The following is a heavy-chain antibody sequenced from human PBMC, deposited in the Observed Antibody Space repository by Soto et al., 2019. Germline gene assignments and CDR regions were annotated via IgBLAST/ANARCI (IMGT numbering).Heavy chain of an antibody. V-gene: IGHV3-30*18. Sequence: GGSLRLSCAAPGFTFSSYGMHWVRQAPGKGLEWVAVISFDGSNKYYGHSVKGRFTISRDNSKNTLFLQMNSLRAEDTAMYYCAKSRPIFGVVPQADYYYYMDVWGQGTTGTVAS. CDR3: AKSRPIFGVVPQADYYYYMDV. D-gene: IGHD3-3*01. J-gene: IGHJ6*02. CDR1: GFTFSSYG. CDR2: ISFDGSNK.